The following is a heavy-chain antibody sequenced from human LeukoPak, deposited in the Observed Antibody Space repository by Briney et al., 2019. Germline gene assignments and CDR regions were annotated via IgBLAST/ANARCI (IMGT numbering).Heavy chain of an antibody. CDR1: GYSISSGYY. D-gene: IGHD3-3*01. CDR3: ARAKSEWFSIYYYYYMDV. V-gene: IGHV4-38-2*01. Sequence: PSETLSLTCGVSGYSISSGYYWGWIRQPPGKGLEWIGILYHSGTTYYNPSLKSRVTILAETSKNHFSLKLNSVTAADTAVYYCARAKSEWFSIYYYYYMDVWGQGTTVTVSS. J-gene: IGHJ6*03. CDR2: LYHSGTT.